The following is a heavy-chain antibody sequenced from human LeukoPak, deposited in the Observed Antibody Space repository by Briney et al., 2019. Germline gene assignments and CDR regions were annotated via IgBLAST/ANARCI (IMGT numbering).Heavy chain of an antibody. CDR2: INTGSTTI. CDR3: ARDSSVCAFDV. J-gene: IGHJ3*01. V-gene: IGHV3-48*01. D-gene: IGHD6-6*01. Sequence: PGRSLRLSCAAPGFTFSPYTMHWFRQPPGKGLEWISYINTGSTTIYYADSVKGRFTISRDNAKNSLDLQLNSLRAEDTAVYYCARDSSVCAFDVWGQGTMVTVS. CDR1: GFTFSPYT.